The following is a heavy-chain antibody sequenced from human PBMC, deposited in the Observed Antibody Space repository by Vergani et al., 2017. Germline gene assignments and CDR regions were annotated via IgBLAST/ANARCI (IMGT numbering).Heavy chain of an antibody. Sequence: QVQLVQSGAEVKKPGASVKVSCKASGYTFTGYYMHWVRQAPGQGLEWMGWINPNSGGTNYAQKFQGRVTMTRDTSISTAYMELSRLRSDDTAVYYCASDRQRSSTSQNYMDVWGQGTTVTVSS. CDR3: ASDRQRSSTSQNYMDV. V-gene: IGHV1-2*02. CDR1: GYTFTGYY. CDR2: INPNSGGT. D-gene: IGHD2-2*01. J-gene: IGHJ6*02.